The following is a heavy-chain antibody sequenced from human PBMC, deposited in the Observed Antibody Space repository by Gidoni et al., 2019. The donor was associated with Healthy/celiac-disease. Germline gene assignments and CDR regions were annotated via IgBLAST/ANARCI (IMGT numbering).Heavy chain of an antibody. Sequence: EVQLLESGGGLVQPGGSLRLSCAASGFTFTSYAMSWVRQAPGKGLEWVSAISGSGGSTYYADSVKGRFTISRDNSKNTLYLQMNSLRAEDTAVYYCAKVEGYDSSGYYQDYWGQGTLVTVSS. D-gene: IGHD3-22*01. CDR2: ISGSGGST. CDR1: GFTFTSYA. J-gene: IGHJ4*02. CDR3: AKVEGYDSSGYYQDY. V-gene: IGHV3-23*01.